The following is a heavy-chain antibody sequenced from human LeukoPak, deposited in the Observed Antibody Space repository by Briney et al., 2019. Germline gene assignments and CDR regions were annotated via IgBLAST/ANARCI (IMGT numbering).Heavy chain of an antibody. CDR3: ARRYFDL. Sequence: GGSLRLSCAASGFTFNNYVMSWVRQAPGKGLEWVSGIDYSGGNTNYADSVLVRFTVSRDNSKNTLYLQMNSLRAEDTAVYYCARRYFDLWGRGTLVTVSS. V-gene: IGHV3-23*01. J-gene: IGHJ2*01. CDR1: GFTFNNYV. CDR2: IDYSGGNT.